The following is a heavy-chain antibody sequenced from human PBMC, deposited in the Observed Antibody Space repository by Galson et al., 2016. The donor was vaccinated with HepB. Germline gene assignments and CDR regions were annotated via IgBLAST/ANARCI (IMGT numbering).Heavy chain of an antibody. J-gene: IGHJ6*02. V-gene: IGHV3-48*02. CDR2: ISSSSSTI. CDR3: ARDLSSGWYSPYYYYGMDV. D-gene: IGHD6-19*01. Sequence: SLRLSCAASGFTFSSYSMNWVRQAPGTGLEWVSYISSSSSTIYYADSVKGRFTISRDNAKNSLYLQMNSLRDEETAVYYCARDLSSGWYSPYYYYGMDVWGQGTTVTVSS. CDR1: GFTFSSYS.